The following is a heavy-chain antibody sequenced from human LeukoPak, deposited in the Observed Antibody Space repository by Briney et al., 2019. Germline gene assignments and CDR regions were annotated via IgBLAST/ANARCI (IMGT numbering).Heavy chain of an antibody. CDR1: GFTFDSYG. CDR2: ISASGGST. V-gene: IGHV3-23*01. D-gene: IGHD2-2*01. CDR3: AKVPIIVVVPAAFDY. Sequence: GGSLRLSCVGFGFTFDSYGMSWVRQAPGKGLEWVSDISASGGSTYYADSVKGRFTISRDNSKNTLYLQMNSLRAEDTAVYYCAKVPIIVVVPAAFDYWGQGTLVTVSS. J-gene: IGHJ4*02.